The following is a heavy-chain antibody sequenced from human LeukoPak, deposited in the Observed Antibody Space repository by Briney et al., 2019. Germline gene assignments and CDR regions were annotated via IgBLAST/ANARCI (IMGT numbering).Heavy chain of an antibody. CDR2: IDHSDSYP. J-gene: IGHJ4*02. CDR1: GSRFTSYC. Sequence: GGPLQISRKGSGSRFTSYCISWVRTMPGKGLGRMGRIDHSDSYPNFSPSFQGHVTISADKSILTVSLQWRSLKASDTAMYYCSRHSDISGSYYILRFDYCGQGKLVTVSS. D-gene: IGHD3-10*01. V-gene: IGHV5-10-1*01. CDR3: SRHSDISGSYYILRFDY.